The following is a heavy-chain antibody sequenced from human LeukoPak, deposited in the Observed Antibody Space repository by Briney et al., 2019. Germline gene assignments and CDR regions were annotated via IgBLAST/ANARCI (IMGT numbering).Heavy chain of an antibody. D-gene: IGHD3-3*01. J-gene: IGHJ6*03. CDR2: INESGST. V-gene: IGHV4-34*01. Sequence: PSETLSLTCGVSGGSFSGYYWSWIRQSPGKGLEWIGEINESGSTDYNPSLMSRVTISLDTSKNQFSLKLSSMTAADTAVYYCARGRVTIFGVVKDYYYMDVWGKGTTVTVSS. CDR1: GGSFSGYY. CDR3: ARGRVTIFGVVKDYYYMDV.